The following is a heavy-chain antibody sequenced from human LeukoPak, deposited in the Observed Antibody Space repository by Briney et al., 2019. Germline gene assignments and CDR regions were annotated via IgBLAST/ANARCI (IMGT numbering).Heavy chain of an antibody. CDR2: IYYSGGT. Sequence: PSETLSLTCTVSGGSISSYYWSWIRQPPGKGLEWIGYIYYSGGTNYNPSLKSRVTISVDTSKNQFSLKLSSVTAADTAVYYCAREASSSWYHYYGMDVWGQGTTATVSS. V-gene: IGHV4-59*01. D-gene: IGHD6-13*01. CDR3: AREASSSWYHYYGMDV. J-gene: IGHJ6*02. CDR1: GGSISSYY.